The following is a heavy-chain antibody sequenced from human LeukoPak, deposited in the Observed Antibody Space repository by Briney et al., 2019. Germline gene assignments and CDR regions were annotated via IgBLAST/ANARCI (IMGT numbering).Heavy chain of an antibody. Sequence: GRSLRLSCAASGFTFSSYSMNWVRQAPGKGLEWVSSISSSSSYIYYADSVKGRFTISRDNAKNSLYLQMNSLRAEDTAVYYCARDGNDILTGYSPDAFDIWGQGTMVTVSS. V-gene: IGHV3-21*01. D-gene: IGHD3-9*01. J-gene: IGHJ3*02. CDR2: ISSSSSYI. CDR3: ARDGNDILTGYSPDAFDI. CDR1: GFTFSSYS.